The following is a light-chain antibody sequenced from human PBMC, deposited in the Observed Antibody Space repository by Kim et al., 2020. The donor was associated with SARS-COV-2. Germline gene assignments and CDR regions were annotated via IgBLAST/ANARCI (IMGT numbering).Light chain of an antibody. CDR1: QSVFDSSKNRNY. Sequence: IVMTQSPDSLAVSLGERATINCKSSQSVFDSSKNRNYLAWYQQKPRQPPKLLIYWASSRESGVPDRFSGSGSGTDFTLTISSLQAEDVAFYYCQQYYGSPPYTFGQGTKLEI. V-gene: IGKV4-1*01. CDR2: WAS. CDR3: QQYYGSPPYT. J-gene: IGKJ2*01.